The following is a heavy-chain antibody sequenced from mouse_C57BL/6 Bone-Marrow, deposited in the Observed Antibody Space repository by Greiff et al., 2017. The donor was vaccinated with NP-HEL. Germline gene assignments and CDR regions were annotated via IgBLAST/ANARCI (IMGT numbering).Heavy chain of an antibody. CDR3: ARDEHYGYWYFDV. Sequence: EVKLVESGGGLVKPGGSLKLSCAASGFTFSSYAMSWVRQTPEKRLEWVATISDGGSYTYYPDNVKGRFTISRDNAKNNLYLQMSHLKSEDTAMYYCARDEHYGYWYFDVWGTGTTVTVSS. CDR1: GFTFSSYA. V-gene: IGHV5-4*01. D-gene: IGHD1-1*01. CDR2: ISDGGSYT. J-gene: IGHJ1*03.